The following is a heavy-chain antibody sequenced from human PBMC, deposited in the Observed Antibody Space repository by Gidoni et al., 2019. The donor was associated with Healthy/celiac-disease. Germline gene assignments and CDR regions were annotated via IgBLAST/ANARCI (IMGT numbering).Heavy chain of an antibody. CDR1: GFTFGDYA. J-gene: IGHJ4*02. CDR3: TSSHTGSWSDFDY. D-gene: IGHD6-13*01. V-gene: IGHV3-49*04. CDR2: IRSKAYGGTT. Sequence: EVQLVESGGGLVQPGRSLRLSCTASGFTFGDYAMSWVRQAPGKGLEWVGFIRSKAYGGTTEYAASVKGRFTISRDDSKSIAYLQMNSLKTEDTAVYYCTSSHTGSWSDFDYWGQGTLVTVSS.